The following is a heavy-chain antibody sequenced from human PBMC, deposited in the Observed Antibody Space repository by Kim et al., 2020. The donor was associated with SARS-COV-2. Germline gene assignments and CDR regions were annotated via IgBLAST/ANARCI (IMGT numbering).Heavy chain of an antibody. J-gene: IGHJ6*02. CDR2: IYSGGST. V-gene: IGHV3-53*01. CDR3: ARVDYDILTGYGYGMDV. CDR1: GFTVSSNY. Sequence: GGSLRLSCAASGFTVSSNYMSWVRQAPGKGLEWVSVIYSGGSTYYADSVKGRFTISRDNSKNTLYLQMNSLRAEDTAVYYCARVDYDILTGYGYGMDVWGQGTTVTVSS. D-gene: IGHD3-9*01.